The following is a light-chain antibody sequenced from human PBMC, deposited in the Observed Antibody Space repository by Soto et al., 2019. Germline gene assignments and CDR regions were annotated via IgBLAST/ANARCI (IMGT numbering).Light chain of an antibody. Sequence: EIVLTQSPGTLSLSPGERATLSCRASQSVSSSYLAWYQQKPGQAPRLLIYGTSSRATAIPDRFSGSGSGTDFTLTISRLEPEDLSVYYCQQYGSSPWTFGQGTKVDIK. CDR2: GTS. CDR3: QQYGSSPWT. V-gene: IGKV3-20*01. CDR1: QSVSSSY. J-gene: IGKJ1*01.